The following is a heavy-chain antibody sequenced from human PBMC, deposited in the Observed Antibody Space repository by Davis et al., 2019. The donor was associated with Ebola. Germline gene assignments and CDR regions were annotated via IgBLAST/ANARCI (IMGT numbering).Heavy chain of an antibody. D-gene: IGHD3-16*01. J-gene: IGHJ4*02. V-gene: IGHV7-4-1*02. CDR2: INSNTGDP. Sequence: ASVKVSCKASGYTFSTYAINWVRQAPGQGLEWMGWINSNTGDPTYAQGFTGRFVFSLDTSVSTAYLQISSLKAEDTAVYYCARGRAMGDYWGQGTLVTVSS. CDR3: ARGRAMGDY. CDR1: GYTFSTYA.